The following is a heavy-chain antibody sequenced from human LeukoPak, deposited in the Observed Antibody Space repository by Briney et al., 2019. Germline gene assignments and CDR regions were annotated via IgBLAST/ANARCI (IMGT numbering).Heavy chain of an antibody. J-gene: IGHJ4*02. CDR3: ARLIAVAGTGLRDY. Sequence: ASVKVSCKASGYTFTSYDINWVRQATGQGLEWMGRMNPNSGNTGYAQKFQGRVTMTRNTSISTAYMELSSLRSEDTAVYYRARLIAVAGTGLRDYWGQGTLVTVSS. CDR1: GYTFTSYD. CDR2: MNPNSGNT. D-gene: IGHD6-19*01. V-gene: IGHV1-8*01.